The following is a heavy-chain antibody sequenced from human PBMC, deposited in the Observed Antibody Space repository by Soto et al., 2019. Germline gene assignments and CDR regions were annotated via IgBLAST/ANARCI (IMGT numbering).Heavy chain of an antibody. Sequence: QVQLVQSGAEVKKPGSSVKVSCEASGGTFSGHAISWVRQAPGQGPEWMGGLITLFGTTQHAQRFQGRPTITADKSTSTAYMQLTSLRFAGPAIYYCMPGPNWGYRFGSWCQGT. J-gene: IGHJ4*02. CDR1: GGTFSGHA. V-gene: IGHV1-69*06. D-gene: IGHD6-13*01. CDR3: MPGPNWGYRFGS. CDR2: LITLFGTT.